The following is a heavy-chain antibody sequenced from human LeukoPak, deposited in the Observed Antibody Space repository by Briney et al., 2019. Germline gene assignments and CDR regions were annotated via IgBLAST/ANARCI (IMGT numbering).Heavy chain of an antibody. D-gene: IGHD4-17*01. J-gene: IGHJ4*02. CDR1: GYTFTGYY. CDR2: INPNSGDT. Sequence: ASVKVSCKTSGYTFTGYYMYWVRQAPGQGLEWMGQINPNSGDTNYAQKFQGRVTMTRDTSISTAYMELSRLRSDDTAVYYCARGGGTVTTYDYWGQGTLVTVSS. CDR3: ARGGGTVTTYDY. V-gene: IGHV1-2*06.